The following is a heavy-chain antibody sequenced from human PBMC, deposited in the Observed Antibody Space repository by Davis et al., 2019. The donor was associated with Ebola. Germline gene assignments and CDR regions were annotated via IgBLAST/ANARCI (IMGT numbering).Heavy chain of an antibody. D-gene: IGHD1-1*01. J-gene: IGHJ5*02. V-gene: IGHV2-70*17. CDR3: ARTSMSQEHTSFDP. Sequence: SGPTLVKPTQTLTLTCTVSGFSLTTAGVCVSWIRQPPGKALEWLARIDWDDDKFYITSLETRPTISKDTSKNQVVLTLTNMDPADTATYFCARTSMSQEHTSFDPWGQGTLVTVSS. CDR2: IDWDDDK. CDR1: GFSLTTAGVC.